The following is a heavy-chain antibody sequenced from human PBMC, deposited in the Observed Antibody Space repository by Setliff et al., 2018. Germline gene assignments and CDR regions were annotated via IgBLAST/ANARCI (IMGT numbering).Heavy chain of an antibody. V-gene: IGHV1-18*01. CDR1: GYLLTSYG. CDR2: ISPYNGHT. CDR3: ARVESMVRGKNILRHFDY. J-gene: IGHJ4*02. Sequence: ASVKVSCKTSGYLLTSYGLTWVRQAPGQGLDWMGWISPYNGHTNYAQKLQGRVTMTTDTSTNTAYLELRSLISDDTAVYYCARVESMVRGKNILRHFDYWGQGIQVTVSS. D-gene: IGHD3-10*01.